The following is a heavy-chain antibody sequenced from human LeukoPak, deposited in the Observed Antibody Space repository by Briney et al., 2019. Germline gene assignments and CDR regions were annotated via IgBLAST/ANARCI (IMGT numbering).Heavy chain of an antibody. CDR3: ATQFGRGSFDY. CDR2: IYYSGST. V-gene: IGHV4-59*11. J-gene: IGHJ4*02. Sequence: SETLSLTCTVSGVSISSHYWSWIRQPPGKGLEWIGYIYYSGSTNYNPSLKSRVTISVHTSKNQFSLTLSSVTAADTAVYYCATQFGRGSFDYWGQGTLVTVSS. CDR1: GVSISSHY. D-gene: IGHD3-10*01.